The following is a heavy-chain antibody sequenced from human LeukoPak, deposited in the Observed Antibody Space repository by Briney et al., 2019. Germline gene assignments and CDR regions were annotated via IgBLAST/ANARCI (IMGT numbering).Heavy chain of an antibody. CDR1: GDSISSGYSY. CDR3: ARGHGSMEWLLSPRFDY. J-gene: IGHJ4*02. V-gene: IGHV4-30-4*08. Sequence: PSETLSLTCTVSGDSISSGYSYWSWIRQPPGKGLEWIGYIYYSGSTYYNPSLKSRVTISVDTSKNQFSLKLSSVTAADTAVYYCARGHGSMEWLLSPRFDYWGQGTLVTVSS. D-gene: IGHD3-3*01. CDR2: IYYSGST.